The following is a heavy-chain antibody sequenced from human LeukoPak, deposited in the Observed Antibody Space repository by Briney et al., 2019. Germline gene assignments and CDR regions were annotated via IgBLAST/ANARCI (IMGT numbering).Heavy chain of an antibody. CDR2: IYYSGST. Sequence: SETLSLTRTVSGDSISSYYWSWIRQPPGKGLEWIGYIYYSGSTNYNPSLKSRVTISVDTSKNQFSLKLSSVTAADTAVYYCARVIGQTDWLLWPYYFDYWGQGTLVTVSS. J-gene: IGHJ4*02. V-gene: IGHV4-59*01. CDR1: GDSISSYY. CDR3: ARVIGQTDWLLWPYYFDY. D-gene: IGHD3-9*01.